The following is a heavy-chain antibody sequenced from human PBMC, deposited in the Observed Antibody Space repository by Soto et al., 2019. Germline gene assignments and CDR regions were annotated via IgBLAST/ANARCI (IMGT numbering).Heavy chain of an antibody. J-gene: IGHJ4*02. CDR2: ICHSGST. CDR3: ARDGGAGVFDY. D-gene: IGHD3-16*01. Sequence: TSETLSLTCAVSGGSISSCGYSWSWIRQPPGKGLEWIGYICHSGSTYYNPSLKSRVTISVDRSKNQFSLKLSSVTAADTAVYYCARDGGAGVFDYWGQGTLVTVSS. V-gene: IGHV4-30-2*01. CDR1: GGSISSCGYS.